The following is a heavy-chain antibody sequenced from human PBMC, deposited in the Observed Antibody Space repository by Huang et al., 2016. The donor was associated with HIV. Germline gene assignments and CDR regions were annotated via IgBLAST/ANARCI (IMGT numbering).Heavy chain of an antibody. J-gene: IGHJ3*02. V-gene: IGHV7-4-1*02. CDR1: GYTFTNYG. D-gene: IGHD2-21*02. Sequence: QVQLVQSGSELKKPGASVKVSCKASGYTFTNYGGHWVGQAPGQGLEWMGLINTDTGKPRYAQGLTGRFVFSLDTSVNTAYLQISSLKAADSAIYYCVRVRRVMDTYCVADCSTLEAFDIWGQGTVVTVSA. CDR3: VRVRRVMDTYCVADCSTLEAFDI. CDR2: INTDTGKP.